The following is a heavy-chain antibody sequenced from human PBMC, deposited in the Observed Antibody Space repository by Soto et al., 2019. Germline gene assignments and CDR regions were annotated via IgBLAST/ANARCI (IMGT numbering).Heavy chain of an antibody. D-gene: IGHD4-4*01. V-gene: IGHV1-8*02. CDR2: LNPDSGHT. CDR3: ARSAPFSNAALAYLYDMDV. J-gene: IGHJ6*03. Sequence: QVQLVQSGAEVKKPGASVKVSCKASGYIFTSYNINWVRQAAGHGLEWMGWLNPDSGHTVYAQKFQGRVTMTRDTSIGTAHMALRSLTPAATAVYYCARSAPFSNAALAYLYDMDVWGKGASVTVS. CDR1: GYIFTSYN.